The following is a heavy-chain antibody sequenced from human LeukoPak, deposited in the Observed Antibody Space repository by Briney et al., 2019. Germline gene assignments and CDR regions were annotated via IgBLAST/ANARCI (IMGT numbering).Heavy chain of an antibody. J-gene: IGHJ4*02. CDR2: ISSSGSTI. V-gene: IGHV3-48*03. D-gene: IGHD2-15*01. Sequence: GGSLRLSCVASGFTFSSYEMNWVRQAPGKGLEWLSYISSSGSTIFYADSVRGRFTISRDNARNSLYLQMNSLRAEDTALYYCTRLPTFGRGGYPFDYWGQGTLVTVSS. CDR1: GFTFSSYE. CDR3: TRLPTFGRGGYPFDY.